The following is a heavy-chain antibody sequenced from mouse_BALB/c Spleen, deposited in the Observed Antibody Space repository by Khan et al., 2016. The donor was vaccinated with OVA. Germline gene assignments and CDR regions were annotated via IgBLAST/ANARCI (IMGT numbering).Heavy chain of an antibody. Sequence: EVQLVESGGDLVKPRGSLKLSCAASGFTFSSYSMSWVRQTPDKRLEWVATISSGGDYTYYPDSVKGRFTISRDNAKNTLYLQMSSLKSDDTAMYYCASHLTGSFAYGGQGTLVTVSA. CDR3: ASHLTGSFAY. CDR1: GFTFSSYS. D-gene: IGHD4-1*01. J-gene: IGHJ3*01. CDR2: ISSGGDYT. V-gene: IGHV5-6*01.